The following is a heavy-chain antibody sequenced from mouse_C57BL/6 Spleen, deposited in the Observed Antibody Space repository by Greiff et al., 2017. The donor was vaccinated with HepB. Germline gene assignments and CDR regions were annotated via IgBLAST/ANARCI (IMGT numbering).Heavy chain of an antibody. D-gene: IGHD3-2*02. Sequence: EVMLVESGGGLVKPGGSLKLSCAASGFTFSSYAMSWVRQTPEKRLEWVATISDGGSYTYYPDNVKGRFTISRDNAKNNLYLQMSHLKSDHTALYHCARDSSGYHYAMDYWGQGTSVPVSS. CDR3: ARDSSGYHYAMDY. V-gene: IGHV5-4*01. CDR1: GFTFSSYA. CDR2: ISDGGSYT. J-gene: IGHJ4*01.